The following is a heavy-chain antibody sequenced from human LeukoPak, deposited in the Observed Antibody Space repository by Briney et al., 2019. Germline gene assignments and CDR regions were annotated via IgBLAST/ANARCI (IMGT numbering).Heavy chain of an antibody. CDR3: ARPQGGYCSGGSCYGAFDI. CDR2: IKHDGST. CDR1: GGSFTGYY. V-gene: IGHV4-34*01. D-gene: IGHD2-15*01. Sequence: PSETLSLTCAVYGGSFTGYYWSWIRQPPGKGLEWIGEIKHDGSTNYNPSLKSRVTMSLDTSKNQFFLNLNSVTAADTAVYYCARPQGGYCSGGSCYGAFDIWGQGTMVTVSS. J-gene: IGHJ3*02.